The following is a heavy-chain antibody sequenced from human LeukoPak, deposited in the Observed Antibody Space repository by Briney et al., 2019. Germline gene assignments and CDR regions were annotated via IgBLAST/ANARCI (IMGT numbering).Heavy chain of an antibody. CDR3: AREGAAAPDAFDI. D-gene: IGHD6-13*01. CDR2: IKQDGSEK. V-gene: IGHV3-7*01. CDR1: GFTVSSNY. J-gene: IGHJ3*02. Sequence: GGSLRLSCAASGFTVSSNYMSWVRQAPGKGLEWVANIKQDGSEKYYVDSVKGRFTISRDNAKNSLYLQMNSLRAEDTAVYYCAREGAAAPDAFDIWGQGTMVTVSS.